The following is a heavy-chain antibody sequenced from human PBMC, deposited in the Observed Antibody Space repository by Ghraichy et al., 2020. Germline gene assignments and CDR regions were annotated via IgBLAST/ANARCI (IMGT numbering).Heavy chain of an antibody. CDR3: ARGYCSGDTCYSWFDF. D-gene: IGHD2-15*01. V-gene: IGHV4-59*01. Sequence: SETLSLTCTVSGGSISSYYWSWIRQPPGKGLEWIGYIYYSGSTNYNLSLKRRITISVDTSKNQFSLKLSSVTAADTAVYYCARGYCSGDTCYSWFDFWGRGTLVTVSP. J-gene: IGHJ5*01. CDR1: GGSISSYY. CDR2: IYYSGST.